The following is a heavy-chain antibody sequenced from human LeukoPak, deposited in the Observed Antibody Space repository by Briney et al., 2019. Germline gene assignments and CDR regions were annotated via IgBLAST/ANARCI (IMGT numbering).Heavy chain of an antibody. CDR3: TKDGYSSSWYAFDY. D-gene: IGHD6-13*01. CDR1: GFTFSSYA. J-gene: IGHJ4*02. CDR2: ISGSGGST. Sequence: GGSLRLSCAASGFTFSSYAMSWVRQAPGKGLEWVSAISGSGGSTYYADSVKGRFTIPRDNSKNTLYLQMNSLRAEDTAVYYCTKDGYSSSWYAFDYWGQGTLVTVSS. V-gene: IGHV3-23*01.